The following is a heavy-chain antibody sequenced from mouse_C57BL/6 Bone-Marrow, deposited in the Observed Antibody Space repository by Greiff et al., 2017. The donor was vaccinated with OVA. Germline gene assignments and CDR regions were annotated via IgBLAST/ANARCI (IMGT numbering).Heavy chain of an antibody. CDR3: ASDRWFAY. J-gene: IGHJ3*01. CDR2: INPNNGGT. V-gene: IGHV1-26*01. Sequence: VQLQQSGPELVKPGASVKISCKASGYTFTDYYMNWVKQSHGKSLEWIGDINPNNGGTSYNQKFKGKATLTVDKSSSTAYMELRSLTSEDSAVYYCASDRWFAYWGQGTLVTVSA. CDR1: GYTFTDYY.